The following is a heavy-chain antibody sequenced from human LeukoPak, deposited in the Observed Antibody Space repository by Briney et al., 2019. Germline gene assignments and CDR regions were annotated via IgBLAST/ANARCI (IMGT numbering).Heavy chain of an antibody. Sequence: GGSLRLSCAVSGFTFSNAWMSWVRQAPGKGLEWVANIKQVGGEKYYVDSVKGRFTISRDDAQNSLYLQMNSLRAEDTAVYYCARAGGGHWDSIFDYWGQGTLVTVSS. CDR2: IKQVGGEK. CDR3: ARAGGGHWDSIFDY. D-gene: IGHD2-21*02. CDR1: GFTFSNAW. J-gene: IGHJ4*02. V-gene: IGHV3-7*01.